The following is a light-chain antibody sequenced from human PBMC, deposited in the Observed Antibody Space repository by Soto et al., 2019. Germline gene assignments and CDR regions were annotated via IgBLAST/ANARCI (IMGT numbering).Light chain of an antibody. CDR1: QSVTSY. J-gene: IGKJ5*01. CDR2: DVS. V-gene: IGKV3-11*01. Sequence: EIVLTQSPATLSFSPGERATLSRRASQSVTSYLAWYQQKPGQAPRLLIYDVSNRASGIPARFSGSGSETDFTLTISSLEPEDFAVYYCQQRSDWPLTFGQGTRLEIK. CDR3: QQRSDWPLT.